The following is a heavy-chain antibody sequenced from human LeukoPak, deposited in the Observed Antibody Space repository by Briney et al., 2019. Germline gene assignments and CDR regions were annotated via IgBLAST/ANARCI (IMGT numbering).Heavy chain of an antibody. V-gene: IGHV4-39*01. CDR2: IYYSGST. D-gene: IGHD2-21*01. CDR3: ARQRSVVDNWFDP. J-gene: IGHJ5*02. Sequence: SETLSLTCTVSGGSISSSSYYWGWIRQPPGKGLEWIGSIYYSGSTYYNPSLKSRVTISVDTSKNQFSLKLSSVTAADTAVYYCARQRSVVDNWFDPWGQGTLVTVPS. CDR1: GGSISSSSYY.